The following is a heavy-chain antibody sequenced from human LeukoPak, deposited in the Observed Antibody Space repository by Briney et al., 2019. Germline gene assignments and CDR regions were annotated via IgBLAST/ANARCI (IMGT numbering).Heavy chain of an antibody. CDR1: GGTFSRYA. CDR3: ARGRTTSLFNWFDP. Sequence: ASVKVSCKASGGTFSRYAISWVRQAPGRRLESMGGIIPIFGTANYAQKFQGRVTITADESTSTAYMELSSLRSEDTAVYYCARGRTTSLFNWFDPWGQGTLVTVSS. CDR2: IIPIFGTA. D-gene: IGHD1/OR15-1a*01. V-gene: IGHV1-69*13. J-gene: IGHJ5*02.